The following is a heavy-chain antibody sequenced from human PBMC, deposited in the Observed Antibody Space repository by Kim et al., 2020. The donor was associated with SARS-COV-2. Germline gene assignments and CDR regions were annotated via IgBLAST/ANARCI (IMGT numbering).Heavy chain of an antibody. CDR2: ISSSSSYI. Sequence: GGSLRLSCAASGFTFSSYSMNWVRQAPGKGLEWVSSISSSSSYIYYADSVKGRFTISRDNAKNSLYLQMNSLRAEDTAVYYCASRIDYYGSGSYVAEGYRGQGTLVTVSS. V-gene: IGHV3-21*01. CDR1: GFTFSSYS. CDR3: ASRIDYYGSGSYVAEGY. J-gene: IGHJ4*02. D-gene: IGHD3-10*01.